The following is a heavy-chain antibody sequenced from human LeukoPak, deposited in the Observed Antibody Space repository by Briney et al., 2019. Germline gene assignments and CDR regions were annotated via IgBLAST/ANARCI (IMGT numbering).Heavy chain of an antibody. CDR2: IIPIFGTA. CDR3: AVTVTTKNYYYYYYMDV. Sequence: ASVKVSCKASGGTFSSYAISWVRQAPGQGLEWMGRIIPIFGTANYAQKFQGRVTITTDESTSTAYMELSSPRSEDTAVYYCAVTVTTKNYYYYYYMDVWGKGTTVTVSS. CDR1: GGTFSSYA. J-gene: IGHJ6*03. V-gene: IGHV1-69*05. D-gene: IGHD4-17*01.